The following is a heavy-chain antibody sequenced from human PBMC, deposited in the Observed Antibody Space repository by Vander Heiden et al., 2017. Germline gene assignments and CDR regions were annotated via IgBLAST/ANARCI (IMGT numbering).Heavy chain of an antibody. CDR3: AKQVLIPGTEVNYFDF. CDR2: IINSGGST. J-gene: IGHJ4*02. D-gene: IGHD3-16*01. Sequence: EVQLLESGGGLVQPGGYLRLSCAASGFIVTSYDMSWVRQAPGKGLEWFATIINSGGSTFAADSVKGRFTISGDNSRNTLYLQMNSLRAEDTAVYYCAKQVLIPGTEVNYFDFWGQGTLVAVSS. V-gene: IGHV3-23*01. CDR1: GFIVTSYD.